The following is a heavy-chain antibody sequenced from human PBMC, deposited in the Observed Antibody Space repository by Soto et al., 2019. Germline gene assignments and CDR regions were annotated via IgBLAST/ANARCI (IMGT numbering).Heavy chain of an antibody. V-gene: IGHV4-31*03. Sequence: SLSRTCTVSGDSMSSGVYYWSWILQHPEKGLEWIGYIFYIGSTYYNPSLKSRVTISIDTSKNQFSLKLSSVTAADTAVYYCARNLYTTTEGFYGMDVWGQGTTVTVSS. CDR2: IFYIGST. D-gene: IGHD1-1*01. CDR3: ARNLYTTTEGFYGMDV. J-gene: IGHJ6*02. CDR1: GDSMSSGVYY.